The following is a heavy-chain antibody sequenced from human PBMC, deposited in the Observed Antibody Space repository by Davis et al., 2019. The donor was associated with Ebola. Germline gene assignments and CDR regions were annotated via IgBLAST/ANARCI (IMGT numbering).Heavy chain of an antibody. Sequence: GESLKISCAASGFTFSSYAMSWVRQAPGKGLEWVSGISGSGGSTYYADSAKGRFTISRDNSKNTLYLQMNSLRAEDTAVYYCARDKLGDGWFDPWGQGTLVTVSS. J-gene: IGHJ5*02. CDR3: ARDKLGDGWFDP. V-gene: IGHV3-23*01. CDR1: GFTFSSYA. D-gene: IGHD4-17*01. CDR2: ISGSGGST.